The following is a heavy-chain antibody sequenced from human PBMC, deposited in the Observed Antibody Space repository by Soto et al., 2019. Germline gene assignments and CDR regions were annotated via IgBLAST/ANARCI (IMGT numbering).Heavy chain of an antibody. CDR3: ARASSSSSAADY. V-gene: IGHV4-31*03. Sequence: QVQLQESGPGLVKPSQTLSLTCSVSGESISSGGYYWSWIRHHPGKGLEWLGYIYDSESAYYNPSLKSRVTISMDTSKTHFAMRLSSVTAADTAVYYCARASSSSSAADYWGQGILVTVSA. J-gene: IGHJ4*02. CDR1: GESISSGGYY. CDR2: IYDSESA. D-gene: IGHD6-6*01.